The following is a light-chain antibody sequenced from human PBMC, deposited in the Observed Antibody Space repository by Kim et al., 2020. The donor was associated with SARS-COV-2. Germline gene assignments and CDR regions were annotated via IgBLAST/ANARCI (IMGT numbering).Light chain of an antibody. Sequence: EIVLTQSPGTLSLSPGERATLSCRASQSVSSSYLAWYQQKPGQAPRLLIYGASSRATGVPDRFSDSGSGTDFNLTITRLEPEDFAVYYCQQYGNSPHTFGQGTKVDIK. CDR1: QSVSSSY. CDR2: GAS. J-gene: IGKJ1*01. CDR3: QQYGNSPHT. V-gene: IGKV3-20*01.